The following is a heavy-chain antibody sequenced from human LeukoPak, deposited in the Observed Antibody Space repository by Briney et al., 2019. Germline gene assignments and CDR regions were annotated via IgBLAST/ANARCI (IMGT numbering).Heavy chain of an antibody. CDR2: INRDASTM. Sequence: GGSLRLSCAASAFTFSTYWMGWVRQAPGMGLEWVANINRDASTMHYVDSVKGRFTISRDNAKNSLSLQMNSLRAEDTALYYCARDNGGSLDYWRQGTLVTVSS. V-gene: IGHV3-7*01. CDR1: AFTFSTYW. J-gene: IGHJ4*02. CDR3: ARDNGGSLDY. D-gene: IGHD1-26*01.